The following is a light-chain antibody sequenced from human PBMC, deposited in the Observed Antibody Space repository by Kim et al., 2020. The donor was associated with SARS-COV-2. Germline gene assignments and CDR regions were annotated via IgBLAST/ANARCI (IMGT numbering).Light chain of an antibody. V-gene: IGKV1-5*01. CDR3: HQYNSYSPT. CDR2: DAS. J-gene: IGKJ1*01. CDR1: QGISNW. Sequence: ASVGDEVTITCRASQGISNWLAWYQQKPGKAPKLLIYDASRLEVGVPWRFSGSGSGTEFTLTISSLQPDDFATYYCHQYNSYSPTYGPGTKVDIK.